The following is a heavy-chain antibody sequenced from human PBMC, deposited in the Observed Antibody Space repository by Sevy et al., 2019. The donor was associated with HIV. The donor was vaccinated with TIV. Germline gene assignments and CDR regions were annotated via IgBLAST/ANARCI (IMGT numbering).Heavy chain of an antibody. J-gene: IGHJ4*02. CDR2: IKQDGTDM. Sequence: GGSLRLSCAASGFTFATYWMTWVRQAPGKGLEWVAYIKQDGTDMYYVDSVRGRFAISRDNAKNSLYLHMSGLRAEDTAVYYCARALADWGSFHYSSWGRGTLVTVSS. D-gene: IGHD3-16*02. CDR1: GFTFATYW. V-gene: IGHV3-7*01. CDR3: ARALADWGSFHYSS.